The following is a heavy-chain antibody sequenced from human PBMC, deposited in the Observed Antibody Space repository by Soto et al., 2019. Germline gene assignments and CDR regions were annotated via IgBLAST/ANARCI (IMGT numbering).Heavy chain of an antibody. CDR1: GGSISSYY. CDR3: ARRYGASFAD. D-gene: IGHD4-17*01. CDR2: IYYSGSA. V-gene: IGHV4-59*08. Sequence: TLSLTCTVSGGSISSYYWSWIRQPPGKGLQYIGYIYYSGSANYNPSLKSRVTISDDTSTNQFFLTLTSVTAADTAVYYCARRYGASFADWGQGTLVTVSS. J-gene: IGHJ4*02.